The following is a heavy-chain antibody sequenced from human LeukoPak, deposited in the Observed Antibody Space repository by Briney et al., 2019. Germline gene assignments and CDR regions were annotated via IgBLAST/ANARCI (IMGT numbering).Heavy chain of an antibody. V-gene: IGHV1-3*04. CDR3: ARGLVVRGVNGVTFDY. J-gene: IGHJ4*02. CDR1: GYTFTTYA. Sequence: ASVKVSCKASGYTFTTYAMHWVRQAPGQRPEWMGWINTGNGNTKYSQKFQGRVTNTRDTSASTAHMELSSLRSEDTAVYYCARGLVVRGVNGVTFDYWGQGTLVTVSS. D-gene: IGHD3-10*01. CDR2: INTGNGNT.